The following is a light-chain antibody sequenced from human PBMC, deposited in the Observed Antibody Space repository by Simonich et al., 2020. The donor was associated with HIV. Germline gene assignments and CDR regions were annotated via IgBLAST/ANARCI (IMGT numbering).Light chain of an antibody. CDR1: SSDVGGYNY. J-gene: IGLJ2*01. CDR3: SSYTSSSTLV. CDR2: DVS. V-gene: IGLV2-14*03. Sequence: QSALTQPASVSGSPGQAITISCTGTSSDVGGYNYVFWYQPHPGKAPKLMIDDVSKRPSGVSNRFSGSKSGNTASLTISGLQAEDEADYYCSSYTSSSTLVFGGGTKLTVL.